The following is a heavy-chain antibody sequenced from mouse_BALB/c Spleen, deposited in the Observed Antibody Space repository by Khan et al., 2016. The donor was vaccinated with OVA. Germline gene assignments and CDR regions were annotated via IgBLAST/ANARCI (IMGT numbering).Heavy chain of an antibody. J-gene: IGHJ4*01. V-gene: IGHV9-3-1*01. CDR2: INTYTGEP. CDR1: GYTFTNYG. CDR3: ARSQLLYYAMDY. D-gene: IGHD4-1*02. Sequence: QIQLVQSGPELKKPGETVKISCKASGYTFTNYGFNWVKQAPGKGLKWMGWINTYTGEPTYADDFKGRFAFSLETSASTAQLQINNLKNEDTATYLCARSQLLYYAMDYWGQGTSVTVSS.